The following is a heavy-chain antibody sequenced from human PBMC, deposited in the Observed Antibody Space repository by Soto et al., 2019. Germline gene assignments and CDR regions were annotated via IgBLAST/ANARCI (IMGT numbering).Heavy chain of an antibody. Sequence: QITLKESGPSLVKPTQTLTLTCTFSGFSLSTGGVGVGWIRQPPGKALEWLALIYWDDDKRYSPSLRSRLTLTKDTSKNQVVITMTNKDPVDTAKYYCAHSRCGGDCLQSYSSHYYYGMDVWGQGTTVTVSS. CDR1: GFSLSTGGVG. CDR2: IYWDDDK. D-gene: IGHD2-21*02. V-gene: IGHV2-5*02. J-gene: IGHJ6*02. CDR3: AHSRCGGDCLQSYSSHYYYGMDV.